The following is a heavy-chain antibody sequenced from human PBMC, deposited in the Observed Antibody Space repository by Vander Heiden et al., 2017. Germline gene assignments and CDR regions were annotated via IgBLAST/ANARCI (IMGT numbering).Heavy chain of an antibody. V-gene: IGHV3-30-3*01. J-gene: IGHJ4*02. CDR3: AREGTTVANFDY. CDR1: GFTFSSYA. CDR2: ISYDGSNK. Sequence: QVQLVESGVGVVQPGRSLRLSCAASGFTFSSYAMHWVRQAPGKGLEWVAVISYDGSNKDYADAVKGRFTISRDNSKNTLYLQMKRLRAEDTAVYYCAREGTTVANFDYWGQGTLVTVSS. D-gene: IGHD4-17*01.